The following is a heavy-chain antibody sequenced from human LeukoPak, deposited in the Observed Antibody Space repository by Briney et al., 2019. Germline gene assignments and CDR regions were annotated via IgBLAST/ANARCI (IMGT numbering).Heavy chain of an antibody. Sequence: SGTLSLTCAVSGGSISSSNWWSWVRQPPGKGLEWIGEIYHSGSTNYNPSLKSRVTISVDTSKNQFSLKLSSVTAADTAVYYCARGGGYDYGYYYYGMDVWGQGTTVTVSS. CDR3: ARGGGYDYGYYYYGMDV. D-gene: IGHD5-12*01. V-gene: IGHV4-4*02. CDR1: GGSISSSNW. CDR2: IYHSGST. J-gene: IGHJ6*02.